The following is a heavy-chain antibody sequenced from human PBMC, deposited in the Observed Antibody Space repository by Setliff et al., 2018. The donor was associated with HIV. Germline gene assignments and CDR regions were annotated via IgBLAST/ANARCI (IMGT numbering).Heavy chain of an antibody. CDR2: INHSGST. V-gene: IGHV4-34*01. J-gene: IGHJ5*02. CDR1: GGSFSGFY. Sequence: PSETLSLTCAVYGGSFSGFYWNWIRQPPGKGLEWIGEINHSGSTNYNPSLKSRVTISVDTSKNQFSLRLSSVIAADTAVYYCARVGTTVTTRETYKWFDPWGQGTLVTVSS. CDR3: ARVGTTVTTRETYKWFDP. D-gene: IGHD4-17*01.